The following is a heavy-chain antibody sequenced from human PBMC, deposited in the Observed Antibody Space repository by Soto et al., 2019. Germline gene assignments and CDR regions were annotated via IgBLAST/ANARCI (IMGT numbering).Heavy chain of an antibody. CDR1: GGSISSGGYS. J-gene: IGHJ4*02. CDR3: ARAKTTVTTFDY. D-gene: IGHD4-17*01. Sequence: QLQLQESGSGLVKPSQTLSLTCAVSGGSISSGGYSWIWIRQPPGKGLECIWYIYHSGSTYYNPSLMSRVTMSVDRSKNQLSLKLSSVTAADTAVYYCARAKTTVTTFDYWGQGTLVTVSS. CDR2: IYHSGST. V-gene: IGHV4-30-2*01.